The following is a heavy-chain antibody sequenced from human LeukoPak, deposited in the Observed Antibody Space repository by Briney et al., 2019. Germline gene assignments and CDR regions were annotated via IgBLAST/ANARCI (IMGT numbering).Heavy chain of an antibody. Sequence: ASVKVSCKASGYTFTSYAMHWVRQAPGQRLEWMGWINAGNGNTKYSQKFQGRVIITRDTSAGTAYMELSSLRSEDTAVYYCARYSSSWYPYFDYWGQGTLVTVSS. D-gene: IGHD6-13*01. J-gene: IGHJ4*02. CDR1: GYTFTSYA. CDR3: ARYSSSWYPYFDY. V-gene: IGHV1-3*01. CDR2: INAGNGNT.